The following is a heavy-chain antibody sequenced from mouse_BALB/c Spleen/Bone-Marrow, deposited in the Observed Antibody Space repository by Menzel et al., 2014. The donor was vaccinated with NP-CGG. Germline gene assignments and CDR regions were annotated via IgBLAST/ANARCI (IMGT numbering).Heavy chain of an antibody. J-gene: IGHJ1*01. D-gene: IGHD1-1*01. CDR2: ISDGGSYT. V-gene: IGHV5-4*02. Sequence: EVQGVESGGGLVKLGGSLKLSCAASGFTFSDYYMYWVRQTPEKRLEWVATISDGGSYTYYPDSVKGRFTISRDNAKNNLYLQMCTLKSEDTAMYYCARFYYYASSYFEVWGAGTTVTVSP. CDR1: GFTFSDYY. CDR3: ARFYYYASSYFEV.